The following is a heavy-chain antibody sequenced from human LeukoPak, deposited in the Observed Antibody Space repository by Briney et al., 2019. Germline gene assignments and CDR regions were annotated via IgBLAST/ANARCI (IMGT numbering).Heavy chain of an antibody. Sequence: ASVKVSCKASGYTFTSYGISWVRQAPGQGLEWMGWISAYNGNTNYAQKLQGRVTMTTDTSTSTAYMELRSLRSDDTAVYYCARDGVVVAAATAAAEYFQHWGQGTLVTVSS. CDR2: ISAYNGNT. CDR3: ARDGVVVAAATAAAEYFQH. CDR1: GYTFTSYG. J-gene: IGHJ1*01. D-gene: IGHD2-15*01. V-gene: IGHV1-18*01.